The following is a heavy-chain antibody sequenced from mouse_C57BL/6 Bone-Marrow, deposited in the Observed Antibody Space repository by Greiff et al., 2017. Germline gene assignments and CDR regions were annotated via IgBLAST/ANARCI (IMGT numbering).Heavy chain of an antibody. V-gene: IGHV1-55*01. J-gene: IGHJ2*01. Sequence: QVQLQQPGAELVKPGASVKMSCKASGYTFTSYWITWVKQRPGPGLEWIGDIYPTSGRTNYNEKFKSKAILTVDTSSNTAYMQLSSLTSEDSAVFYCARSGPLGRSFDYWGQGTTLTVSP. CDR1: GYTFTSYW. D-gene: IGHD4-1*01. CDR2: IYPTSGRT. CDR3: ARSGPLGRSFDY.